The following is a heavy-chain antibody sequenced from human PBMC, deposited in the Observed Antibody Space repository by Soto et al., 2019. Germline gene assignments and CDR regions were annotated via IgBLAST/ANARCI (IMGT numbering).Heavy chain of an antibody. CDR3: ARDGAEITMIRGVIADNWLGP. D-gene: IGHD3-10*01. CDR2: VSYDGSSK. J-gene: IGHJ5*02. Sequence: QVQLVESGGGVVQPGKSLSLSCAASGFSFSTYPMHWVRQGSGKGLEWVAVVSYDGSSKYYADSVKGRFTISRDNSKNTLYLQMNSLTTEDTSVYYCARDGAEITMIRGVIADNWLGPWGQGTLVTVSS. V-gene: IGHV3-30-3*01. CDR1: GFSFSTYP.